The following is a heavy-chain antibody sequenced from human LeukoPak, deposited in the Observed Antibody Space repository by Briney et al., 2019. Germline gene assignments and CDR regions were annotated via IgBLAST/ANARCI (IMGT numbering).Heavy chain of an antibody. D-gene: IGHD3-9*01. CDR2: IYYSGST. CDR3: ARHWVSTDFDWLLYPRN. CDR1: GGSISSRNYY. J-gene: IGHJ4*02. Sequence: ASETLSPTCTVSGGSISSRNYYWGWIRQPPGKGLEWIGSIYYSGSTYYNPSLKSRVTISVDTSKNQFCLKLSSVTAADTAVYYCARHWVSTDFDWLLYPRNWGQGTLVTVSS. V-gene: IGHV4-39*01.